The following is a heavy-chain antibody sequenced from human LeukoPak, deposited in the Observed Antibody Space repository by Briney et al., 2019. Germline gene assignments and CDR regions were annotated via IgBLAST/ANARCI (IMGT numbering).Heavy chain of an antibody. CDR1: GFTFNNYA. CDR2: MRSDGSDI. D-gene: IGHD3-16*02. Sequence: GGSLRLSCAASGFTFNNYAMHWVRQAPGKGLQWVAFMRSDGSDIYYADSVKGRFTISRDNSKNTLYLQMNSLRAEDTAVYYCAKNTISGGHYQYYMDVWGKGTTVTVSS. CDR3: AKNTISGGHYQYYMDV. J-gene: IGHJ6*03. V-gene: IGHV3-30*02.